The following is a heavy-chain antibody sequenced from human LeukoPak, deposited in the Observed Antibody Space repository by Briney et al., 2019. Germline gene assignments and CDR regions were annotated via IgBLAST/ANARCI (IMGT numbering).Heavy chain of an antibody. CDR2: ISYDGSNK. CDR3: AREPLNYYDSSGYYYRSPFDP. D-gene: IGHD3-22*01. CDR1: GFTFSSYG. V-gene: IGHV3-30*03. J-gene: IGHJ5*02. Sequence: GRSLRLSCAASGFTFSSYGMPWVRQAPGKGLEWVAVISYDGSNKYYADSVKGRFTISRDNAKNSLYLQMNSLRAEDTAVYYCAREPLNYYDSSGYYYRSPFDPWGQGTLVTVSS.